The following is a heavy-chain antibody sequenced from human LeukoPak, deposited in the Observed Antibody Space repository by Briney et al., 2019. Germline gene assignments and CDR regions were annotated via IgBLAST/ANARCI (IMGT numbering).Heavy chain of an antibody. CDR2: IWYDGSKK. CDR1: GFTFSSYG. CDR3: AKDRLVYDYVWGGYRHNQDFDY. V-gene: IGHV3-33*06. J-gene: IGHJ4*02. D-gene: IGHD3-16*02. Sequence: PGGSLRLSCAASGFTFSSYGMHWVRQAPGKGLEWVAVIWYDGSKKYYADSVKGRFTISRDNSKNTLYLQMNSLRAEDTAVYYCAKDRLVYDYVWGGYRHNQDFDYWGQGTLVTVSS.